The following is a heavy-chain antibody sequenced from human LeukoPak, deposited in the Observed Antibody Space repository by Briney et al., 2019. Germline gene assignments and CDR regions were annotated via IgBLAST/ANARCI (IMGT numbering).Heavy chain of an antibody. V-gene: IGHV4-31*03. J-gene: IGHJ4*02. D-gene: IGHD3-3*01. Sequence: SETLSLTCTVSVDSISSGGYYWSWIRQHPGKGLEWIGYIYYSGSTYYNPPLKSRVTISVDTSKNQFPLKLSSVTAADTAVYYCARFLGFGYYADYWGQGTLVTVSS. CDR2: IYYSGST. CDR3: ARFLGFGYYADY. CDR1: VDSISSGGYY.